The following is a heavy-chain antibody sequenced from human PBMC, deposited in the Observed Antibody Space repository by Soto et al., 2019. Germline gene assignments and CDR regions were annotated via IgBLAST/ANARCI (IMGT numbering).Heavy chain of an antibody. CDR1: GFSLSNARMG. D-gene: IGHD3-22*01. Sequence: SGPTLVNPTETLTLTCTVSGFSLSNARMGVSWIRQPPGKALEWLAHIFSNDEKSYSTSLKSRLTISKDTSKSQVVLTMTNMDPVDTATYYCARIRDSSGYYWFDPWGQGTQVTVPS. V-gene: IGHV2-26*01. CDR2: IFSNDEK. CDR3: ARIRDSSGYYWFDP. J-gene: IGHJ5*02.